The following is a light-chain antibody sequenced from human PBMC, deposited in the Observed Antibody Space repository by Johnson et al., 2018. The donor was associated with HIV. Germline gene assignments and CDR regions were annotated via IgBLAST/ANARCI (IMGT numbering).Light chain of an antibody. J-gene: IGLJ1*01. CDR1: SPNIGNNY. V-gene: IGLV1-51*02. CDR2: ENN. CDR3: ETWDSSLSGV. Sequence: QSVLTQPPSVSAAPGQKVTISCSGSSPNIGNNYVSWYQELPGTALKLLIYENNKRPSGIPDRFSGSKSGTSATLAITGLQTGDEADYYCETWDSSLSGVFGTGTTVTVL.